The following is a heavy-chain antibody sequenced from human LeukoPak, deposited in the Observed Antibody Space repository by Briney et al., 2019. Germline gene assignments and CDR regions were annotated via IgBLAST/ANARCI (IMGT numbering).Heavy chain of an antibody. CDR3: AREASPQRYFGVVTRRYYYYYYMDV. J-gene: IGHJ6*03. CDR1: GFTFSAYG. Sequence: PGGSLRLSCAASGFTFSAYGMHWVRQAPGKGLEWVAVISYDGSNKYYADSVKGRFTISRDNSKNTLYLQMNSLRAEDTAVYYCAREASPQRYFGVVTRRYYYYYYMDVWGKGTTVTVSS. V-gene: IGHV3-30*03. D-gene: IGHD3-3*01. CDR2: ISYDGSNK.